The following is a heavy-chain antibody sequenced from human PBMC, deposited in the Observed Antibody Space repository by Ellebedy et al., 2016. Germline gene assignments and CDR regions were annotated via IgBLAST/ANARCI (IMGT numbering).Heavy chain of an antibody. J-gene: IGHJ5*02. V-gene: IGHV1-24*01. CDR3: VKGLGGYYDSRFDP. CDR2: FDPEDGET. Sequence: ASVKVSXXVSGYTLTDLSMHWVRQAPGKGLEWMGGFDPEDGETIYAQKFQGRVTMTEDTSTDTAYMELSSLRAEDTAVYYCVKGLGGYYDSRFDPWGQGTLVTVSS. D-gene: IGHD3-22*01. CDR1: GYTLTDLS.